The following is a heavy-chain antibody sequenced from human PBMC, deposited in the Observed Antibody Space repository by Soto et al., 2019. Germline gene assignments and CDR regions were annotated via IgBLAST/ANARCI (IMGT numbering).Heavy chain of an antibody. CDR1: GFTFSNAW. J-gene: IGHJ4*02. D-gene: IGHD6-19*01. CDR2: IKSKTDGGTT. Sequence: PGGSLRLSCAASGFTFSNAWMSWVRQAPGKGLEWVGRIKSKTDGGTTDYAAPVKGRFTISRDDSKNTLYLQMNSLKTEDTAVYYCTTVFVIQGPSRLVNYWCQGTLVTGSS. CDR3: TTVFVIQGPSRLVNY. V-gene: IGHV3-15*01.